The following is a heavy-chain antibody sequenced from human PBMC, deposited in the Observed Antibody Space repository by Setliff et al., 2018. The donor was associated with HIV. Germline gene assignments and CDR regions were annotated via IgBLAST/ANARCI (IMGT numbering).Heavy chain of an antibody. V-gene: IGHV4-4*09. J-gene: IGHJ4*02. CDR2: IYTSGST. CDR3: ARKGSSSRSQEYYYDF. Sequence: SETLSLTCTVSGGSISSYYWSWIRQPPGKGLEWIGYIYTSGSTNYNPSLKSRVTISLDTSKNQFSLRLTSVTALDTAVYYCARKGSSSRSQEYYYDFWGQGTLVTVSS. CDR1: GGSISSYY. D-gene: IGHD6-13*01.